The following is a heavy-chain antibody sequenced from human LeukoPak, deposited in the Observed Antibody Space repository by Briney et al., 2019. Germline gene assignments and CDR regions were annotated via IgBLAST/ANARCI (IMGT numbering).Heavy chain of an antibody. D-gene: IGHD2-2*01. J-gene: IGHJ4*02. CDR1: GLNIRNYW. CDR2: ISYDGSNK. V-gene: IGHV3-30*19. CDR3: ARGCSSTSCVTIDY. Sequence: PGGSLRLSCALSGLNIRNYWMHWVRQAPGKGLVWVAVISYDGSNKYYADSVKGRFTISRDNSKNTLYLQMNSLRAEDTAVYYCARGCSSTSCVTIDYWGQGTLVTVSS.